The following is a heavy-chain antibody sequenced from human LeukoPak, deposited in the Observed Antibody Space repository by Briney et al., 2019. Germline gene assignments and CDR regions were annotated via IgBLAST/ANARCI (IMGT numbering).Heavy chain of an antibody. D-gene: IGHD3-22*01. V-gene: IGHV3-49*03. CDR3: ARANSFDSSGYYFDY. CDR2: IRSKTYRGTT. J-gene: IGHJ4*02. CDR1: GFTFGNYA. Sequence: GGSLRLSCTASGFTFGNYALSWFRQAPGKGLEWVAFIRSKTYRGTTEYAASVKGRFTISRDDSKSIGYLQMNSLKTEDAAVYYCARANSFDSSGYYFDYWGQGTLVTVSS.